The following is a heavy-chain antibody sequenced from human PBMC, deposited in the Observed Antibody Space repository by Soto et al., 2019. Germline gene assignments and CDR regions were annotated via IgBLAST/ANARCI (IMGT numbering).Heavy chain of an antibody. CDR3: ARDRFGSSSFFDY. J-gene: IGHJ4*02. Sequence: GGSLRLSCAASGFTFSSYGMHWVRQAPGKGLEWVAVIWYDGSNKYYADSVKGRFTISRDNSKNTLYLQMNSLRAEDTAVYYCARDRFGSSSFFDYWGQGTLVTVSS. CDR2: IWYDGSNK. D-gene: IGHD6-6*01. V-gene: IGHV3-33*01. CDR1: GFTFSSYG.